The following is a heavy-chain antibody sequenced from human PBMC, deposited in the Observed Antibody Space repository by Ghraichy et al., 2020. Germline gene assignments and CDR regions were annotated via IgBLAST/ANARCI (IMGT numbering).Heavy chain of an antibody. V-gene: IGHV3-11*01. CDR2: ISSSGSTI. D-gene: IGHD5-12*01. CDR3: ASLIGYGKYYYYYYGMDV. CDR1: GFTFSDYS. Sequence: GGSLRLSCAASGFTFSDYSMSWIRQAPGKGLEWVSYISSSGSTIYYADSVKGRFTISRDNAKNSLYLQMNSLRAEDTAVYYCASLIGYGKYYYYYYGMDVWGQGTTVTVSS. J-gene: IGHJ6*02.